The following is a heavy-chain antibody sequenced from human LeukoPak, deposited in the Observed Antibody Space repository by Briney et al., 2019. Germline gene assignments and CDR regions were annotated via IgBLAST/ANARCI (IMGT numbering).Heavy chain of an antibody. CDR1: RFTFSSPT. D-gene: IGHD3-10*01. CDR2: IVVGSGYT. Sequence: ASVKVSCKASRFTFSSPTVQWVRQARGQRLEWIGWIVVGSGYTNYAQKFQERVTFTGDMSTGTVYMELSSLRSEDTAVYYCAVARGLTNPLDFWGQGTLVTVSS. J-gene: IGHJ4*02. V-gene: IGHV1-58*01. CDR3: AVARGLTNPLDF.